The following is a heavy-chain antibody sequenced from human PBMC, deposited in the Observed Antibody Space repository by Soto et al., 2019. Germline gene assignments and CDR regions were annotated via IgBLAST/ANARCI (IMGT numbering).Heavy chain of an antibody. V-gene: IGHV3-48*01. J-gene: IGHJ6*03. Sequence: PGGSLRLSCAASGFTFSSYSMNWVRQAPGKGLEWISYISSGSSTIYYADSVKGRFIISRDNAKNSLYLQMNSLRAEDTAVYYCARVGGSGRPDYLYYYYYYMDVWGKGTTVTVSS. CDR3: ARVGGSGRPDYLYYYYYYMDV. CDR1: GFTFSSYS. CDR2: ISSGSSTI. D-gene: IGHD3-10*01.